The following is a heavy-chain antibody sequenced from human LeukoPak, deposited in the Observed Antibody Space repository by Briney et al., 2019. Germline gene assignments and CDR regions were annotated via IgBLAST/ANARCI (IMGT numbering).Heavy chain of an antibody. Sequence: ASVKVSCKASGYTFSAYYIHWVRQVPGQGPEWMGRINPNSGGIQYADKFQGRVTMTRDTAINTVYMELNSLRSDDTAIYYCAKAGHYDFNWFVPWGQGTLVTVST. CDR2: INPNSGGI. CDR3: AKAGHYDFNWFVP. J-gene: IGHJ5*02. D-gene: IGHD2/OR15-2a*01. CDR1: GYTFSAYY. V-gene: IGHV1-2*06.